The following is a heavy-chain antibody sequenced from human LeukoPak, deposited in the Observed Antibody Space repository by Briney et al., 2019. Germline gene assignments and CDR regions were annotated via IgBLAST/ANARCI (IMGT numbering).Heavy chain of an antibody. D-gene: IGHD4-11*01. J-gene: IGHJ4*02. Sequence: GGSLRLSCAASEFTFSNYALHWVRQAPGKGLQWVAVISYDGNTIHYADSVKGRFIISRDTSKNTLYLQMNSLRAEDTAIYYCARSGGLQKFDYWGQGALVTVSS. CDR2: ISYDGNTI. V-gene: IGHV3-30-3*01. CDR3: ARSGGLQKFDY. CDR1: EFTFSNYA.